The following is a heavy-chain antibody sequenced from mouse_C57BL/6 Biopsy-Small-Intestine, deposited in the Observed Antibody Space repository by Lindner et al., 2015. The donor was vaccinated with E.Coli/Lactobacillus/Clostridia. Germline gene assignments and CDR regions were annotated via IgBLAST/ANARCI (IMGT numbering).Heavy chain of an antibody. Sequence: SVKVSCKASGYTFTNYYIHWVRQAPGQGLEWMGRINPNNGNTDYAQKFQGGVTMTRDTSITTAYMDLTSLRSDDTAMYFCARDSPLLAYWGQGTLVTVSS. CDR3: ARDSPLLAY. V-gene: IGHV1-84*02. CDR1: GYTFTNYY. J-gene: IGHJ4*01. CDR2: INPNNGNT.